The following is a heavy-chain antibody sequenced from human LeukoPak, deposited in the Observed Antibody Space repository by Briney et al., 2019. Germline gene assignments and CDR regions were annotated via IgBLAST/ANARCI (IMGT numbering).Heavy chain of an antibody. V-gene: IGHV1-2*02. CDR2: INPNSGGT. CDR1: GYTFTCYY. Sequence: ASVKVSCKAAGYTFTCYYMHWGRQAPGQGLEWMGGINPNSGGTNYAQKFQGRVTMTRDTSISTAYMELSRLRSDDTAVYYCARWSFSKTFDYWGQGTLVTVSS. CDR3: ARWSFSKTFDY. D-gene: IGHD3-3*02. J-gene: IGHJ4*02.